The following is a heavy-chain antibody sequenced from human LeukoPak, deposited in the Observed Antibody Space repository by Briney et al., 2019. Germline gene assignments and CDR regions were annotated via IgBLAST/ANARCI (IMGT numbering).Heavy chain of an antibody. CDR1: GGSSSGYY. Sequence: SETLSLTCAVYGGSSSGYYWSWIRQPPGKGLEWIGEINHSGSTNYNPSLKSRVTISVDTSKNQFSLKLSSVTAADTAVYYCARGKIAARRLYNWFDPWGQGTLVTVSS. V-gene: IGHV4-34*01. CDR2: INHSGST. D-gene: IGHD6-6*01. CDR3: ARGKIAARRLYNWFDP. J-gene: IGHJ5*02.